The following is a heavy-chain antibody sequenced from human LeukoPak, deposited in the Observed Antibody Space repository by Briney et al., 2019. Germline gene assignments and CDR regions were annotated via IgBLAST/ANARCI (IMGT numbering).Heavy chain of an antibody. CDR1: GFNFSGYW. CDR3: AVTISVGY. V-gene: IGHV3-7*01. CDR2: IKEDGSEK. D-gene: IGHD2-2*02. Sequence: GGSLRLSCAASGFNFSGYWMAWVRQAPGKGLEWVANIKEDGSEKHYVDSVKGRFTISRDNAKNSLYLEMNTLRLEDTAEYYCAVTISVGYWGQGSLATVSS. J-gene: IGHJ4*02.